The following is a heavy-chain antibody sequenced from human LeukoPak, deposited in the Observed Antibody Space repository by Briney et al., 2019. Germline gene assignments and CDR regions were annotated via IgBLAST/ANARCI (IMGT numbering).Heavy chain of an antibody. Sequence: VTPSETLSLTCTVSGGSISSYYWSWVRQPPGKGLEWLGYIYYSGSTNYNPSLKSRVTISVDTSKNQFSLKLSSVTAADPAVYYCASQYCSGGSCYLDYWGQGTLVTVSS. D-gene: IGHD2-15*01. CDR2: IYYSGST. CDR3: ASQYCSGGSCYLDY. J-gene: IGHJ4*02. CDR1: GGSISSYY. V-gene: IGHV4-59*08.